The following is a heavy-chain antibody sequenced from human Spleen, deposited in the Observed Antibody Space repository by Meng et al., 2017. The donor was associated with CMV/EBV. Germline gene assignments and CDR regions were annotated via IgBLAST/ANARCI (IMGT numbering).Heavy chain of an antibody. CDR1: GGSISSYY. D-gene: IGHD2-2*02. J-gene: IGHJ4*02. CDR3: ARVGIPYYFDY. Sequence: GSLRLSCTVSGGSISSYYWSWIRQPAGKGLEWIGSIYYSGSTYYNPSLKSRVTISVDTSKNQFSLKLSSVTAADTAVYYCARVGIPYYFDYWGQGTLVTVSS. CDR2: IYYSGST. V-gene: IGHV4-4*07.